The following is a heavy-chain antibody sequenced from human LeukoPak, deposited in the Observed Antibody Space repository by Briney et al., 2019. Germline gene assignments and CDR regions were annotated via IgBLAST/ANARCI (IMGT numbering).Heavy chain of an antibody. J-gene: IGHJ4*02. Sequence: GFLRLSCAASWFTFTTYDIHWVRQAPGKGLEWVALISYDGNNKYYGDSVKGRFTVSRVNSKNTLYLQMNSLRAEDTAVYYCAKSDSSGYPVDWGQGTLVTVSS. D-gene: IGHD3-22*01. V-gene: IGHV3-30*18. CDR1: WFTFTTYD. CDR3: AKSDSSGYPVD. CDR2: ISYDGNNK.